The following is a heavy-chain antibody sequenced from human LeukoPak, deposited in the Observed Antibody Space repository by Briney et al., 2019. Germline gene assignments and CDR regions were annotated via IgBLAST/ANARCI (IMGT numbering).Heavy chain of an antibody. CDR3: ARVAAYQLPQSWYYYGMDV. V-gene: IGHV1-69*04. CDR2: IIPILGIA. D-gene: IGHD2-2*01. CDR1: GGTFSSYA. Sequence: SVKVSCKASGGTFSSYAISWVRQAPGQGLEWMGRIIPILGIANYAQKFQGRVTITADKSTSTAYMELSSLRSEDTAVYYCARVAAYQLPQSWYYYGMDVWGQGTTVTVSS. J-gene: IGHJ6*02.